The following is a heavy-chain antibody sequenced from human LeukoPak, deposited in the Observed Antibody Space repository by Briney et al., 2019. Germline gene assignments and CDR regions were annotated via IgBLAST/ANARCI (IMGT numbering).Heavy chain of an antibody. J-gene: IGHJ5*02. Sequence: GGSLRLSCAASGFTFSSYAMSWVRQAPGKGLEWVSAISGSGGSTYYADSVKGRFTISRDNSKNTLYLQMNSLRAEDTAVYYCAKHLRYSYGYSWFDLWGQGTLVTVSS. D-gene: IGHD5-18*01. CDR2: ISGSGGST. CDR1: GFTFSSYA. CDR3: AKHLRYSYGYSWFDL. V-gene: IGHV3-23*01.